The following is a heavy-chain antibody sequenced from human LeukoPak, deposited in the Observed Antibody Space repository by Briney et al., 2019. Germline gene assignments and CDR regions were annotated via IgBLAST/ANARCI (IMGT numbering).Heavy chain of an antibody. V-gene: IGHV3-23*01. Sequence: GGSLRLSCAASGFTFSSYAMSWVRQAPGKGLEWVSAISGSGGSTYYADSVKGRFTISRDNSKNTLYLQMNSLRAEDTAVYYCANSKYSSGWPPEGWYWGQGTLVTVSS. CDR2: ISGSGGST. D-gene: IGHD6-19*01. CDR3: ANSKYSSGWPPEGWY. CDR1: GFTFSSYA. J-gene: IGHJ4*02.